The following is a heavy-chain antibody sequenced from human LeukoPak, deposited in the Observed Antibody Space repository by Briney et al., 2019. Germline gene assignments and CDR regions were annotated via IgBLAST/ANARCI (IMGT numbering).Heavy chain of an antibody. CDR2: IYYSGST. CDR3: ARGGRNYVYY. CDR1: GGSISSYY. V-gene: IGHV4-59*01. D-gene: IGHD1-7*01. J-gene: IGHJ4*02. Sequence: SETLSLTCTVSGGSISSYYWSWIRQPPGKGLEWIGYIYYSGSTNYNPSPKSRVTISVDTSKNQFSLKLSSVTAADTAVYYCARGGRNYVYYWGQGTLVTVSS.